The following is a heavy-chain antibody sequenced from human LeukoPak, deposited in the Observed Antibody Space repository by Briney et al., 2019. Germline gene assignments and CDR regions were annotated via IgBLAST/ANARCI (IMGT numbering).Heavy chain of an antibody. D-gene: IGHD5-24*01. J-gene: IGHJ4*02. Sequence: SETLSLTCTVSGGSISTYYWSWIRQPPGKGLEWLGYIYYSRSINYNPSLKSRVTISVDTSKNQFSLKLSSVTAADTAVYYCARALYNRFFDYWGQGTLVTASS. V-gene: IGHV4-59*01. CDR1: GGSISTYY. CDR2: IYYSRSI. CDR3: ARALYNRFFDY.